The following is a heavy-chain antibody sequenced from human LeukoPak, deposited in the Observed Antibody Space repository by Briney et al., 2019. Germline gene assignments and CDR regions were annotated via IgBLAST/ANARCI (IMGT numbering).Heavy chain of an antibody. CDR1: GFTISNCA. CDR2: ISDIGAST. V-gene: IGHV3-23*01. Sequence: GESLRLSCAPSGFTISNCAMSWVRQAPGKGLEWVSDISDIGASTNYVGSVKGRFTISRDNSKNTLYLQMNSLRAEDTAVYYCARKGNGALDIWGQGTMVTVSS. J-gene: IGHJ3*02. D-gene: IGHD1-1*01. CDR3: ARKGNGALDI.